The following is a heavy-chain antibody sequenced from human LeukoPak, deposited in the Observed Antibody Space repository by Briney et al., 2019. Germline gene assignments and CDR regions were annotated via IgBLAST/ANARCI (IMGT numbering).Heavy chain of an antibody. D-gene: IGHD1-26*01. CDR2: ISSGGSDT. Sequence: PGGSLRLSCAVSGFTFNSYAMSWVRQAPGKGPEWVSGISSGGSDTFYADSVKGRFTILRDTSKNTLYLQMNSLRAEDTAVYYCARGGSYLSAFDIWGQGTMVTVSS. V-gene: IGHV3-23*01. CDR3: ARGGSYLSAFDI. J-gene: IGHJ3*02. CDR1: GFTFNSYA.